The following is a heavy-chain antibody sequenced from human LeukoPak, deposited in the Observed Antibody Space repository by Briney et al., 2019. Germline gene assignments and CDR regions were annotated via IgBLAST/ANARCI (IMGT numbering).Heavy chain of an antibody. CDR2: ISGSGGST. CDR1: GFTFSSYA. CDR3: AKDSYGDYGLYYIDY. J-gene: IGHJ4*02. Sequence: GGSLRLSCAASGFTFSSYAMSWVRQAPGKGLEWVSAISGSGGSTYYADSVKGRFTISRDNSKNTLYLQMNSLRAEDTAVYYYAKDSYGDYGLYYIDYWGQGTLVTVSS. D-gene: IGHD4-17*01. V-gene: IGHV3-23*01.